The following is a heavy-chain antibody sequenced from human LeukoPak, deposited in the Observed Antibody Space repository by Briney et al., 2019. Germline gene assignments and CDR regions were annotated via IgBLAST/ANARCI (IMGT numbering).Heavy chain of an antibody. D-gene: IGHD6-13*01. Sequence: PGGSLRLSCAASGFTFSSYSMNWVRQAPGKGLEWVSSISSSSSYIYYADSVKGRFTISRDNAKNSLYLQMNSLRAEDTAVYYCARGGRQQLSLDYWGQGTLVTVSS. CDR1: GFTFSSYS. V-gene: IGHV3-21*01. CDR3: ARGGRQQLSLDY. J-gene: IGHJ4*02. CDR2: ISSSSSYI.